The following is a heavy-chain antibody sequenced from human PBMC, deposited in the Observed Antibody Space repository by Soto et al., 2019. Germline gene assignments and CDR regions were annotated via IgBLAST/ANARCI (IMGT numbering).Heavy chain of an antibody. J-gene: IGHJ4*02. CDR1: GGSISSNY. D-gene: IGHD6-13*01. CDR2: VYNSGST. Sequence: SETLSLTCTVSGGSISSNYWTWIRQPPGKGLEWIGYVYNSGSTNYNPSLKSRVTISEDTSKSQFSLKVNSMTAADTAVYYCARYRREAVAGYTLDNWGQGILVTAPQ. V-gene: IGHV4-59*01. CDR3: ARYRREAVAGYTLDN.